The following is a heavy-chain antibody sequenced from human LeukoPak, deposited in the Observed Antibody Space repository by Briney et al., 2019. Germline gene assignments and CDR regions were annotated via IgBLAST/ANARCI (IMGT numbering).Heavy chain of an antibody. D-gene: IGHD6-13*01. V-gene: IGHV4-39*07. CDR1: GGSISSSSYY. J-gene: IGHJ4*02. CDR3: ARLVMGGSSWPFDY. Sequence: KPSETLSLTCTVSGGSISSSSYYWGWIRQPPGKGLEWIGSIYYSGSTYYNPSLKSRVTISVDTSKNQFSLKMSSVTAADTAVYYCARLVMGGSSWPFDYWGQGTLVTVSS. CDR2: IYYSGST.